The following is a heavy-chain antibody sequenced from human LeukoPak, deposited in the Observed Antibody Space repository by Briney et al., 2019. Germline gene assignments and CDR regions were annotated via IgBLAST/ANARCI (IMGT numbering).Heavy chain of an antibody. CDR3: ARLNSGYEYYFDY. D-gene: IGHD5-12*01. CDR1: GGTFSSYA. V-gene: IGHV1-69*06. Sequence: SVKVSCKASGGTFSSYAISWVRQAPGQGLEWMGGIIPIFGTANYAQKFQGRVTITADKSTSTAYMELSSLRSEDTAVYYCARLNSGYEYYFDYWGQGTLVTVSS. J-gene: IGHJ4*02. CDR2: IIPIFGTA.